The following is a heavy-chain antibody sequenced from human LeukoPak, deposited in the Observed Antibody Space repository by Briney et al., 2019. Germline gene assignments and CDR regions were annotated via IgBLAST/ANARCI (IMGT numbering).Heavy chain of an antibody. D-gene: IGHD6-13*01. CDR3: ARAGRRMVAAAGTEFDY. V-gene: IGHV1-2*02. CDR1: GYTFTGYY. CDR2: INPNSGGT. Sequence: GASVKVSCKASGYTFTGYYMHWVRQAPGQGLEWMGWINPNSGGTNYAQKFQGRVTMTRDTSISTAYMELSRLRSDDTAVYYCARAGRRMVAAAGTEFDYWGQGTLVTVSS. J-gene: IGHJ4*02.